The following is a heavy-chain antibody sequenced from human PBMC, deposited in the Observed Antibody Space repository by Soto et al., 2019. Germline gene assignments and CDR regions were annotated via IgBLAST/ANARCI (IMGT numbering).Heavy chain of an antibody. CDR1: GFTFSSYS. J-gene: IGHJ4*02. V-gene: IGHV3-48*02. CDR2: ISSSSSTI. CDR3: AREQDIVATINYFDY. Sequence: EVQLVESGGGLVQPGGSLRLSCAASGFTFSSYSMNWVRQAPGKGLEWVSYISSSSSTIYYADSVKGRFTISRDNAKNSLYLQMNSLRDEDTDVYYCAREQDIVATINYFDYWGQGTLVTVSS. D-gene: IGHD5-12*01.